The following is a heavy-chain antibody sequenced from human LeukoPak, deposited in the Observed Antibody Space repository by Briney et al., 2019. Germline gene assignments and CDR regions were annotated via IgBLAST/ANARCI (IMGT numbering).Heavy chain of an antibody. Sequence: GSLRLSCAASGFTVSSSYMTWVRQAPGKGLEWVSLISSGGSTYYADSVKGRFTISGANSKNTLYLQMNSLRVEDTAVFYCARSDDYYDSTGYYSFDYWGQGTLVTVSS. V-gene: IGHV3-66*01. CDR3: ARSDDYYDSTGYYSFDY. CDR2: ISSGGST. CDR1: GFTVSSSY. D-gene: IGHD3-22*01. J-gene: IGHJ4*02.